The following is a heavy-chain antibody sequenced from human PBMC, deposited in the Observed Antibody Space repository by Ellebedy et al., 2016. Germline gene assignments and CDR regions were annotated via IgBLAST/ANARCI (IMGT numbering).Heavy chain of an antibody. CDR3: ARDQFLSAGYSLGISYYYGMDV. J-gene: IGHJ6*02. Sequence: GGSLRLSCAASGFTFSSYGMHWVRQAPGKGLEWVAVISYDGSNKYYADSVKGRFTISRDNSKNTLYLQMNSLRAEDTAVYYCARDQFLSAGYSLGISYYYGMDVWGQGTTVTVSS. D-gene: IGHD5-18*01. CDR2: ISYDGSNK. CDR1: GFTFSSYG. V-gene: IGHV3-30*03.